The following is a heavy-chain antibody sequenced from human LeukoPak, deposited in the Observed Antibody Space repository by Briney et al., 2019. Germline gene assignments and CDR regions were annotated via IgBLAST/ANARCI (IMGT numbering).Heavy chain of an antibody. Sequence: PSETLSLTCTVSGGSISSYYWSWIRQPAGKGLEWIGRIYTSRSTNYNPSLKSRVTISVDKSKNQFSLKLSSVTAADTAVYYCARERKIVGATEGYWGQGTLVTVSS. CDR2: IYTSRST. J-gene: IGHJ4*02. CDR3: ARERKIVGATEGY. V-gene: IGHV4-4*07. D-gene: IGHD1-26*01. CDR1: GGSISSYY.